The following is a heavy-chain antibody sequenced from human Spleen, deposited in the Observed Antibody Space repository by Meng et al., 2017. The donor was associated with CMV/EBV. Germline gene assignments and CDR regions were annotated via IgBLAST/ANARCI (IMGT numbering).Heavy chain of an antibody. V-gene: IGHV3-13*01. CDR3: ARGSSSWFNYYYGMDV. J-gene: IGHJ6*02. D-gene: IGHD6-13*01. CDR1: GFTFSNYD. CDR2: IGTAGDT. Sequence: GESLKISCAVSGFTFSNYDMHWVRQATGKGLEWVSGIGTAGDTHYSGSVKGRITISRENAKNSLYLQMNSLRTGDTAVYYCARGSSSWFNYYYGMDVWGQGTTVTVSS.